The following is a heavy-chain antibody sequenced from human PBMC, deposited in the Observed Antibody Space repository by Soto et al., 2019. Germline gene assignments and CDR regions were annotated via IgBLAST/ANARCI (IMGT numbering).Heavy chain of an antibody. CDR1: GFTVSSNY. CDR2: IYSGGST. J-gene: IGHJ4*02. Sequence: GGSLRLSCAASGFTVSSNYMSWVRQAPGKGLEWVSVIYSGGSTYYADSVKGRFTISRDNSKNTLYLQMNSLRAEDTAVYYCARDLVGTYQVGYWGQGTLVTVSS. D-gene: IGHD2-2*01. CDR3: ARDLVGTYQVGY. V-gene: IGHV3-53*01.